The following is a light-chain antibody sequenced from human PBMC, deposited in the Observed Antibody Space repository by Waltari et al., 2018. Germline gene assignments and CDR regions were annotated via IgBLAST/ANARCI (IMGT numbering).Light chain of an antibody. V-gene: IGLV2-14*03. CDR2: DVT. CDR1: SGDVGGYDY. Sequence: QSALTQPASVSGSPGQSIPISCTGTSGDVGGYDYVSWYQQHPGKAPKLVIYDVTNRPSGISDRFSGSKSGTTASLSISGLQAEDEADYFCSSWTTSDTRKVIFGGGTKLTVL. CDR3: SSWTTSDTRKVI. J-gene: IGLJ2*01.